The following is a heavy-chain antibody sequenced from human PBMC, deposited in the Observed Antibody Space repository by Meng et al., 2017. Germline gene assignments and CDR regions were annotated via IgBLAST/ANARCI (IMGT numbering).Heavy chain of an antibody. J-gene: IGHJ5*02. Sequence: EWKLVESGGGLVRLGGSLRLSCTASGFTFRNYWMHWVRQAPGKGLVWVSRIKPDGTMTVYADSVKGRFTISRDNAKNTLYLQMNSLRSDDTAVYYCARSDWFDPWGQGTVVTVSS. V-gene: IGHV3-74*01. CDR1: GFTFRNYW. CDR2: IKPDGTMT. CDR3: ARSDWFDP.